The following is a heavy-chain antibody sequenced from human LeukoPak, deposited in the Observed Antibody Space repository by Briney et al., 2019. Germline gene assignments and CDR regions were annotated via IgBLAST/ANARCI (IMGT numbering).Heavy chain of an antibody. Sequence: SETLSLTCAVYGGSFSGYYWSWIRQPPGKGLEWIGEINHSGSTNYNPSLKSRVTISVDTSKNQFSLKLSSVTAADTAVYYCARGPEISMYYDFWSGYYNPYYYGMDVWGQGTTVTVSS. CDR2: INHSGST. D-gene: IGHD3-3*01. CDR1: GGSFSGYY. V-gene: IGHV4-34*01. CDR3: ARGPEISMYYDFWSGYYNPYYYGMDV. J-gene: IGHJ6*02.